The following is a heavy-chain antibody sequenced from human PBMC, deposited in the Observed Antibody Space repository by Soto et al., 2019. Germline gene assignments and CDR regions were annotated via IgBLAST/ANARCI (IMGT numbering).Heavy chain of an antibody. CDR1: GFTFSSYA. Sequence: PGGSLRLSCAASGFTFSSYAMSWVRQAPGKGLEWVSAISGSGGSTYYADSVKGRFTISRDNSKNTLYLQMNSLRAEDTAVYYCVEDLMTTVTQFDYWGQGTLVTVSS. CDR2: ISGSGGST. D-gene: IGHD4-17*01. J-gene: IGHJ4*02. CDR3: VEDLMTTVTQFDY. V-gene: IGHV3-23*01.